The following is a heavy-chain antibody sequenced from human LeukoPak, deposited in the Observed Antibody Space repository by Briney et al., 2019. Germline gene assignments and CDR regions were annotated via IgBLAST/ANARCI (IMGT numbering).Heavy chain of an antibody. D-gene: IGHD2-21*01. J-gene: IGHJ4*02. Sequence: PSETLSLTCTVSLDSTTSNFWIWLRQPPGKALEWIGELHRSGSPNYNPSPQSRVTIAIVRSRNQIALELSSVTAADTAVYYCARVILGGFSPGAYWGQGTLVTVSS. CDR3: ARVILGGFSPGAY. CDR1: LDSTTSNF. CDR2: LHRSGSP. V-gene: IGHV4-59*12.